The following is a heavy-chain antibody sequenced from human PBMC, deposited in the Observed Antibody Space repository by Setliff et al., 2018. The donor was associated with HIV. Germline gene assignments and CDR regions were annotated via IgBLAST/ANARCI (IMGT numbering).Heavy chain of an antibody. CDR1: RSYY. CDR2: IYFSGST. J-gene: IGHJ4*02. V-gene: IGHV4-59*01. D-gene: IGHD1-26*01. Sequence: SETLSLTCLRSYYWSWIRQSPGKGLEWIGYIYFSGSTSYNPSLKSRLTISVDTSKNQFSLKLSSVTAADTAVYYCARVGDLGSTYYFDYWGQGALVTSPQ. CDR3: ARVGDLGSTYYFDY.